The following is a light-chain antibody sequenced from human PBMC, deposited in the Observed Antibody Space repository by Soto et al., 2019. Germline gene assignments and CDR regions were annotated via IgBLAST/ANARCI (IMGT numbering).Light chain of an antibody. Sequence: ALAQPASVSGSPGQSIAISCSGTSSDVSAYNHVSWYQQHPGKAPKLMIYDVKDRPPGVSNRFSGSKSGNTASLTISALQPEDEGDYYCSSYTSSATVVFGGGTKLTVL. J-gene: IGLJ2*01. V-gene: IGLV2-14*03. CDR1: SSDVSAYNH. CDR2: DVK. CDR3: SSYTSSATVV.